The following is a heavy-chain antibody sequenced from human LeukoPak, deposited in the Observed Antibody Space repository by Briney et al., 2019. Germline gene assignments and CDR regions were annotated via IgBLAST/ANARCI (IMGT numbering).Heavy chain of an antibody. CDR2: SSAYNGNT. CDR1: GYTFTSYG. J-gene: IGHJ4*02. V-gene: IGHV1-18*01. Sequence: ASVKVSCKASGYTFTSYGISWVRQAPGQGLEWMGLSSAYNGNTNYAQKLQGRGTMTTDTSTSTAYMELRSLRSDDTAVYYCARVHVLLWFGEVYYFDYWGQGTLVTVSS. D-gene: IGHD3-10*01. CDR3: ARVHVLLWFGEVYYFDY.